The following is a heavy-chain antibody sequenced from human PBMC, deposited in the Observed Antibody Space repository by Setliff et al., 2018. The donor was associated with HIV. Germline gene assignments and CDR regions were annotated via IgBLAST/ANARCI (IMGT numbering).Heavy chain of an antibody. CDR3: ARDVEHMMDV. V-gene: IGHV1-18*01. CDR1: GYTFTAYG. CDR2: ISTYSDET. Sequence: ASVKVSCKPSGYTFTAYGLSWVRQAPGQGLEWMGWISTYSDETSYAQTLQGRVTMTTDTSTSTAYMELRRLTFDDTAVYYCARDVEHMMDVWGQGTTITVSS. J-gene: IGHJ6*02.